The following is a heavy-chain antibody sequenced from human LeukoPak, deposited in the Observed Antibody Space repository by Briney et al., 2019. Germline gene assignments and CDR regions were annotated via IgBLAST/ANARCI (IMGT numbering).Heavy chain of an antibody. CDR3: ARELGINYYYYMDV. V-gene: IGHV1-69*13. J-gene: IGHJ6*03. CDR1: GGTFSSYT. D-gene: IGHD7-27*01. Sequence: GASVKVSCKASGGTFSSYTISWVRQAPGQGLGWMGGIIPIFGTANYAQKFQGRVTITADESTSTAYMELSSLRSEDTAVYYCARELGINYYYYMDVWGKGTTVTVSS. CDR2: IIPIFGTA.